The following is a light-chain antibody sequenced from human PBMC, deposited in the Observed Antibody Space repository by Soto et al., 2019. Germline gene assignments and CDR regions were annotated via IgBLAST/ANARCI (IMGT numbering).Light chain of an antibody. CDR2: DAS. CDR3: PQRSHWPLSFA. V-gene: IGKV3-11*01. J-gene: IGKJ3*01. CDR1: QSVSSY. Sequence: ENESSQTPSTLPWSAGERATRSCRASQSVSSYLAWYQQKPGQAPRLLIYDASNRATGIPARFSGSGSGTGFTLTISSREPDHFEVYYCPQRSHWPLSFAFARGTKVDIK.